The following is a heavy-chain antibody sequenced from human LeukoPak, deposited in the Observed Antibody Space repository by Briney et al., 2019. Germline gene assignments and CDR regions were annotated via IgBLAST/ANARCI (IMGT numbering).Heavy chain of an antibody. Sequence: PGGSLRLSCAASGVTFRNYAMSWVRQAPGKGLEWVAGISASDGSTYYADSVKGRFSISRDNSKSTLYLQMNSLRAEDTAIYYCARDPPSNYYDSSGYYHGATIYYYGMDVWGQGTTVTVSS. D-gene: IGHD3-22*01. CDR2: ISASDGST. J-gene: IGHJ6*02. CDR1: GVTFRNYA. V-gene: IGHV3-23*01. CDR3: ARDPPSNYYDSSGYYHGATIYYYGMDV.